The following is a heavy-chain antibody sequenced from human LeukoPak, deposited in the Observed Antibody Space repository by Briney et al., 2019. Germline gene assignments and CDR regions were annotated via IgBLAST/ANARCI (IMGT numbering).Heavy chain of an antibody. D-gene: IGHD2-2*01. Sequence: GGSLRLSCAASGFSFTTYRMNWVRQAPGKGLEWVSSISSSSSYIYYADSVKGRFTISRDNAKNSLYLQMNSLRAEDTAVYYCARGDIVVVPAVPDYWGQGTLVTVSS. CDR3: ARGDIVVVPAVPDY. V-gene: IGHV3-21*01. J-gene: IGHJ4*02. CDR1: GFSFTTYR. CDR2: ISSSSSYI.